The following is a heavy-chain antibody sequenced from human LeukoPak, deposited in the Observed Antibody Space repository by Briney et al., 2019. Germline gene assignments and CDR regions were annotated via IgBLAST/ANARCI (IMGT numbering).Heavy chain of an antibody. V-gene: IGHV4-4*02. CDR2: TYHTGST. CDR3: ARFGYVETAVLTPINYYCAMDV. D-gene: IGHD4-23*01. CDR1: GGPISSSYW. J-gene: IGHJ6*02. Sequence: SEPLSLTCAASGGPISSSYWWSWVRQPPGKGLEWIGETYHTGSTNYNPSLKSRVTISVDKSNNQFSLRLSSVTAADTAVYYCARFGYVETAVLTPINYYCAMDVWGQGTTVTVSS.